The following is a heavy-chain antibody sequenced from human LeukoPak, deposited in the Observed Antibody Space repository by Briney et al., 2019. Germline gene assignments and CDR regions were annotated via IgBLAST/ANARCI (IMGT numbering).Heavy chain of an antibody. CDR1: GGSISSPTYY. Sequence: PSETLSLTCTVSGGSISSPTYYWAWIRHPPGQELEWIKSIHYSGSTYDNPSLKSRFNMSVDTSNNQFFLKLSSVTAADTAVYYCARLGGYHDPPDYWGQGTLVTVSS. CDR3: ARLGGYHDPPDY. D-gene: IGHD3-16*02. CDR2: IHYSGST. J-gene: IGHJ4*02. V-gene: IGHV4-39*01.